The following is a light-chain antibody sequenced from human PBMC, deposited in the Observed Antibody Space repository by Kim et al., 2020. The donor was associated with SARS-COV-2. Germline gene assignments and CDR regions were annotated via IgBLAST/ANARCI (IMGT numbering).Light chain of an antibody. V-gene: IGKV1-5*03. J-gene: IGKJ2*01. CDR2: KAS. CDR1: QSLSGR. CDR3: QQYYSYPYT. Sequence: AYVGDRATITCRASQSLSGRLAWYQQRPGKAPTLLIHKASDLETGVPSRFSGSGSGTEFILTITSLQPEDFVTYFCQQYYSYPYTFGQGTKLEI.